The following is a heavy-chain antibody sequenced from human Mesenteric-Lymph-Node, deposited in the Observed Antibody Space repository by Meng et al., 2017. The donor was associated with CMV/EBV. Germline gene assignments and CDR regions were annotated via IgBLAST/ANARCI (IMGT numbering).Heavy chain of an antibody. V-gene: IGHV4-61*01. CDR3: ASTKITIFGVVTFETASYNWFDP. J-gene: IGHJ5*02. CDR1: GGSVSSGNFF. D-gene: IGHD3-3*01. Sequence: GSLRLSCTVSGGSVSSGNFFWSWIRQPPGKGLEWIGYVSHSGSTNYNPSLKSRVTISVDKSKNQFSLKMFSVTAADTAVYYCASTKITIFGVVTFETASYNWFDPWGQGTLVTVSS. CDR2: VSHSGST.